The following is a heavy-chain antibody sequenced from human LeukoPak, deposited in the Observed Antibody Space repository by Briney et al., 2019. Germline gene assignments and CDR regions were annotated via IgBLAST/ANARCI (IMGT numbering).Heavy chain of an antibody. CDR1: GYTFTNYA. D-gene: IGHD3-9*01. CDR3: ARDEGGYFDWLSLDY. V-gene: IGHV1-18*01. Sequence: ASVKVSCKASGYTFTNYAMNWVRLAPGQGLEWMGWISAYNGNTNYAQKLQGRVTMTTDTSTSTAYMELRGLRSDDTAVYYCARDEGGYFDWLSLDYWGQGTLVTVSS. CDR2: ISAYNGNT. J-gene: IGHJ4*02.